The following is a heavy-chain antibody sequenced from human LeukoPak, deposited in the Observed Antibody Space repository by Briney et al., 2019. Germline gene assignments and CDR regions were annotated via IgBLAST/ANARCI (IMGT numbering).Heavy chain of an antibody. J-gene: IGHJ4*02. CDR2: IIPIFGTA. Sequence: GASVKVSCKASGGTFSSYAISWVRQAPGQGLEWMGGIIPIFGTANYAQKFQGRVTITADESTSTAYMELSSLRSEDTAVYYCARGSRYDFWSGYYGGYTFDYWGQGTLVTVSS. D-gene: IGHD3-3*01. V-gene: IGHV1-69*13. CDR3: ARGSRYDFWSGYYGGYTFDY. CDR1: GGTFSSYA.